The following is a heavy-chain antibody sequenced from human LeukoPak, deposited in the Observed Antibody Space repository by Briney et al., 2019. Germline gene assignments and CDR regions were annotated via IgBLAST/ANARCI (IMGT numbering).Heavy chain of an antibody. CDR3: AKSTTMVRGVIDY. V-gene: IGHV3-30*02. D-gene: IGHD3-10*01. Sequence: TGESLRFSCAASGFTFSSYGMHWVRQAPGKGLEWVAFIRYDGSNKYYADSVKGRFTISRDNSKNTLYLQMNSLGAEDTAVYYCAKSTTMVRGVIDYWGQGTLVTVSS. J-gene: IGHJ4*02. CDR1: GFTFSSYG. CDR2: IRYDGSNK.